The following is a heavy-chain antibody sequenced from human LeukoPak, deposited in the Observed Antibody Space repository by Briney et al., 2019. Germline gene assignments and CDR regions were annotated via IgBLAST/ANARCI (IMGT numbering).Heavy chain of an antibody. CDR2: IYSGGST. V-gene: IGHV3-66*01. CDR1: GFTVSSNY. Sequence: GGSLRLSCAASGFTVSSNYMSWVRQAPGKGLEWVSVIYSGGSTYYADSVKGRFTISRDNAKNSLYLQMNSLRAEDTAVYYCARGLRYFDWFQFDYWGQGTLVTVSS. D-gene: IGHD3-9*01. CDR3: ARGLRYFDWFQFDY. J-gene: IGHJ4*02.